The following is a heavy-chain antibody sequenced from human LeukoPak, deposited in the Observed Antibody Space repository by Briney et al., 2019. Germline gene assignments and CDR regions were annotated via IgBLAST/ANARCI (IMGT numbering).Heavy chain of an antibody. CDR3: AKHGEYSSSFDY. V-gene: IGHV3-23*01. CDR2: ISGSGGST. J-gene: IGHJ4*02. CDR1: GFTFSSYA. Sequence: GGSLRLSCAASGFTFSSYAMSWVRQAPGKGLERVSAISGSGGSTYYADSVKGRFTISRDNSKNTLYLQMNSLRAEDTAVYYCAKHGEYSSSFDYWGQGTLVTVSS. D-gene: IGHD6-13*01.